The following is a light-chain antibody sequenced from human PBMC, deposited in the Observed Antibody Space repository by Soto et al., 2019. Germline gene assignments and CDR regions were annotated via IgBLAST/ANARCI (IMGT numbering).Light chain of an antibody. CDR1: QSISSW. V-gene: IGKV1-5*01. CDR3: QQYNSDST. J-gene: IGKJ1*01. CDR2: DAS. Sequence: EMQMTQPPCPLSASVGDRVPITCRASQSISSWLAWYQQKPWKAPKLLIYDASSLESGVPSRFIVSGSRTEVTATIIGREPEDLATDCCQQYNSDSTFGEVTKVDIK.